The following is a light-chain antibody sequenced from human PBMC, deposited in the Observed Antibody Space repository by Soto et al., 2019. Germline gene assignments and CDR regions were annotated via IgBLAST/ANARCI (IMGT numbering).Light chain of an antibody. CDR3: ESYDNRLSGWV. V-gene: IGLV1-40*01. J-gene: IGLJ3*02. Sequence: QSVLTQPPSVSGAPGQRVTVSCTGSSSNIGAGYDVHWYQQVAGTAPKLLIYSNDDRPSGVPDRFSGSKSGTSASLAITGLQAEEEADYYCESYDNRLSGWVFGGGTKLTVL. CDR2: SND. CDR1: SSNIGAGYD.